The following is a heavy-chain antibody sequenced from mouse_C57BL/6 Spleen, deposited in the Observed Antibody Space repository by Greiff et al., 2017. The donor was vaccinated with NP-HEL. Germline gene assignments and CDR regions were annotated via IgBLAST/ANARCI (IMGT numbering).Heavy chain of an antibody. V-gene: IGHV1-59*01. CDR1: GYTFTSYW. CDR2: IDPSDSYT. J-gene: IGHJ4*01. CDR3: ARGYYEGHAMDY. Sequence: VQLQQPGAELVRPGTSVKLSCKASGYTFTSYWMHWVKQRPGQGLEWIGVIDPSDSYTNYNQKFKGKATLTVDTSSSTAYMQLSSLTSEDSAVYYCARGYYEGHAMDYWGQGTSVTVSS. D-gene: IGHD2-4*01.